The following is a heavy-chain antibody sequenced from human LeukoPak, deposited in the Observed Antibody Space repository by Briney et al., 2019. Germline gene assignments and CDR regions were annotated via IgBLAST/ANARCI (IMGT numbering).Heavy chain of an antibody. CDR2: IIRILGIT. Sequence: SVKVSCKASGDTFSNYAFSWVRQAPGQGLEWMGRIIRILGITNYAQNFQGRVTITADKSTSTAYMELSSLSSADTAVYYCARSNSSRRYLQYWGQGTLVTVSS. D-gene: IGHD6-13*01. V-gene: IGHV1-69*04. CDR1: GDTFSNYA. CDR3: ARSNSSRRYLQY. J-gene: IGHJ1*01.